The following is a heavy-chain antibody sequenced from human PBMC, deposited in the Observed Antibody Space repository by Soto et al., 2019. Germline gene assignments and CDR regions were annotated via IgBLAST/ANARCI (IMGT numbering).Heavy chain of an antibody. V-gene: IGHV3-23*01. CDR3: GKGSAATNYFYYATDV. CDR1: GFTFGIHA. J-gene: IGHJ6*02. CDR2: ISGSCVST. D-gene: IGHD2-15*01. Sequence: GASLRLSCAASGFTFGIHAMSWVRQAPGKGLEWVSFISGSCVSTYYADSVKGRFTISRDNSKKTLYLQMNSLRGEDTAVYYCGKGSAATNYFYYATDVWGQGTTVTVSS.